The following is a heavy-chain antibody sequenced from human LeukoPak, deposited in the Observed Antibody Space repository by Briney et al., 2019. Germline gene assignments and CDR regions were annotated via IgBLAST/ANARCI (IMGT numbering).Heavy chain of an antibody. CDR2: INHSGST. J-gene: IGHJ4*02. CDR1: GGSFSGYY. V-gene: IGHV4-34*01. CDR3: ARIQREGDSSALGHYFGY. D-gene: IGHD3-22*01. Sequence: SETLSLTCAVYGGSFSGYYWSWIRQPPGKGLEWIGEINHSGSTNYNPSLKSRVTISVDTSKNQFSLKLSSVTAADTAVYYCARIQREGDSSALGHYFGYWGQGTLVTVSS.